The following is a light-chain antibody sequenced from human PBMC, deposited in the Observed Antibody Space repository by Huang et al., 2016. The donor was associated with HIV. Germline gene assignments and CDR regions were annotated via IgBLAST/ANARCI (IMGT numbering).Light chain of an antibody. Sequence: AIQLTQSPSSLSASVGDRVTITCRASQGISSALAWYQQKPGKAPKLLIYDASSLESGVPSRFSGSGSGTDFTLTISSLQPEYFATYYCQQFNNYLTFGQGTRLEIK. CDR1: QGISSA. V-gene: IGKV1D-13*01. CDR3: QQFNNYLT. J-gene: IGKJ5*01. CDR2: DAS.